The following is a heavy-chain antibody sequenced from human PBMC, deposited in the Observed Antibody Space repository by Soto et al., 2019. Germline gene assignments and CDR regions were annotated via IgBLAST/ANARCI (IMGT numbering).Heavy chain of an antibody. V-gene: IGHV4-30-2*01. Sequence: PSETLSLTCAVSGGSISSGGYSWSWIRQPPGKGLEWVGYIYHSGSTYYNPSLKSRVTISVDRSKNQFSLKLSSVTAADTAVYYCARGAPITMVRGVIITDNSFAPWGQGTLVTVS. J-gene: IGHJ5*02. D-gene: IGHD3-10*01. CDR1: GGSISSGGYS. CDR3: ARGAPITMVRGVIITDNSFAP. CDR2: IYHSGST.